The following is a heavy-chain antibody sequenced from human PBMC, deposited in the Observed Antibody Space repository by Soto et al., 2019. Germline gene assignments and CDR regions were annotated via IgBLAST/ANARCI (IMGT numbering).Heavy chain of an antibody. CDR3: ATGHYDFWSGSRHVFDI. D-gene: IGHD3-3*01. CDR2: FDPEDGET. Sequence: GASVKVSCKVSGYTLTELSMHWVRQDTGKGLEWMGGFDPEDGETIYAQKFQGRVTMTEDTSTDTAYMELSSLRSEDTAVYYCATGHYDFWSGSRHVFDIWGKGTMVTVSS. CDR1: GYTLTELS. V-gene: IGHV1-24*01. J-gene: IGHJ3*02.